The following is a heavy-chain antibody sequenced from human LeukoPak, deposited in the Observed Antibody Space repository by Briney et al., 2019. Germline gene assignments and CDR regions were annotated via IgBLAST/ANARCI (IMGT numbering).Heavy chain of an antibody. CDR2: INPNSGGT. CDR3: AXGDXXVRGVIEVIGNWXDX. CDR1: GYTFTGYY. V-gene: IGHV1-2*02. D-gene: IGHD3-10*02. J-gene: IGHJ5*02. Sequence: GASVKVSCKASGYTFTGYYMHWVRQAPGQGLEWMGWINPNSGGTNYAQKFQGRVTMTRNTSISIAYMELSSLRSEDTGVYYCAXGDXXVRGVIEVIGNWXDXWGQGXLVTVSS.